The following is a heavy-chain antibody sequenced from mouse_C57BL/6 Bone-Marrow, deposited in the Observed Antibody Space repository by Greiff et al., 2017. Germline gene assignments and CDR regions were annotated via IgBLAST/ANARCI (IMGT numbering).Heavy chain of an antibody. D-gene: IGHD2-12*01. CDR3: TFYSCYYFDY. V-gene: IGHV14-4*01. CDR2: IDPENGDT. J-gene: IGHJ2*01. CDR1: GFNIKDDY. Sequence: EVQLQQSGAELVRPGASVKLSCTASGFNIKDDYMHWVKQRPEQGLEWIGWIDPENGDTEYASKFQGKATITADTSTNTAYLQLSSLTSEDTAVYYCTFYSCYYFDYWGQGTTLTVSS.